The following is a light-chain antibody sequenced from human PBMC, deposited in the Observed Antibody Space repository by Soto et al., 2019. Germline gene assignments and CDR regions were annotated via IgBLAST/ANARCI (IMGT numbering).Light chain of an antibody. V-gene: IGKV3-20*01. CDR2: GAS. Sequence: EIVLTQAPGTLSLSPGDGATLSCRASQSVSSSYLAGYQQKPGQAPRLLIYGASNRATGIPDRFSGSGSGTDFTLTISRLEPEDFAVYYCQQYGSSPPLTFGEGTKVDIK. J-gene: IGKJ4*01. CDR3: QQYGSSPPLT. CDR1: QSVSSSY.